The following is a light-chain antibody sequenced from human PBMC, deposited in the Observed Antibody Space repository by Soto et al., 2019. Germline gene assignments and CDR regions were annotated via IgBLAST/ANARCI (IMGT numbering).Light chain of an antibody. CDR2: TAS. CDR3: QQHESYPRT. Sequence: GARVTITCRASQRINTWLAWYQQKPGKAPRLLIYTASSLESGVPSRFSGSGSGTEFTLTISSLQPDDFATYYCQQHESYPRTFGQGTKVEIK. J-gene: IGKJ1*01. V-gene: IGKV1-5*03. CDR1: QRINTW.